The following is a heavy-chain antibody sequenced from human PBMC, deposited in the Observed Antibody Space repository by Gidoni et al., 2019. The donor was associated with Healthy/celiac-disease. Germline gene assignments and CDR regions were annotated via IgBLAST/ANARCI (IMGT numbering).Heavy chain of an antibody. D-gene: IGHD6-6*01. V-gene: IGHV3-23*01. CDR2: IRGSGGST. CDR1: GFTFRRYA. J-gene: IGHJ4*02. Sequence: EVQLLESGGGLVQPGGSLRLPCASSGFTFRRYAMSWVRQAPGKGLEWVSSIRGSGGSTYYADSVKGRFTISRDNSKNTLYLQMNSLRAEDTAVYYCAKDIERAARGPQPVYWGQGTLVTVSS. CDR3: AKDIERAARGPQPVY.